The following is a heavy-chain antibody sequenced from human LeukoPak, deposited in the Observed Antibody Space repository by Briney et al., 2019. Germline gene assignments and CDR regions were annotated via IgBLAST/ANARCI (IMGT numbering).Heavy chain of an antibody. CDR1: GFTFSSYG. D-gene: IGHD3-10*01. CDR2: IRYDGSNK. CDR3: AKGLLLWFGEAIMDV. J-gene: IGHJ6*04. Sequence: PGGSLRLSCAASGFTFSSYGMHWVRQAPGKGLEWVAFIRYDGSNKYYADSVKGRFTISRDNSKNTLYLQMNSLRAEDTAVYYCAKGLLLWFGEAIMDVWGKGTTVTIPS. V-gene: IGHV3-30*02.